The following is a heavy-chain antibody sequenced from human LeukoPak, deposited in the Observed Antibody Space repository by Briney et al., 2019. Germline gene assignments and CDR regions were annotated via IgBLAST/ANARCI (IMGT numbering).Heavy chain of an antibody. CDR2: INSDGSST. J-gene: IGHJ4*02. D-gene: IGHD2-15*01. CDR3: ARGAPVLVVVVDATPDY. CDR1: GFTFSSYW. V-gene: IGHV3-74*01. Sequence: GGSLRLSCAASGFTFSSYWMHWVRQAPGKGLVWVSRINSDGSSTSYADSVKGRFTISRDNAKNTRYLQMNSLRAEDTAVYYCARGAPVLVVVVDATPDYWGQGTLVTVSS.